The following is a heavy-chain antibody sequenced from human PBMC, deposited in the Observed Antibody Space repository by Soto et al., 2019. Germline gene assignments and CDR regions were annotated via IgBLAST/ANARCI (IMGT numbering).Heavy chain of an antibody. Sequence: QVQLVQSGAEVKKPGASLKVSCKTSGDTFISYGISWVRQAPGQGLEWMGWISPYTYNTNYAQKFQGRVTMTTDTSTSTAYMELRSLRSDDTAVYYCARDLRGNSYYFDYWGQGTLITVSS. CDR2: ISPYTYNT. CDR1: GDTFISYG. CDR3: ARDLRGNSYYFDY. D-gene: IGHD2-21*01. J-gene: IGHJ4*02. V-gene: IGHV1-18*04.